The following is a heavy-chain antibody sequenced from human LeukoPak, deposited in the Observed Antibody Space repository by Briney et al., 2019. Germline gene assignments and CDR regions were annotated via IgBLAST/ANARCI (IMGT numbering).Heavy chain of an antibody. D-gene: IGHD3-16*01. J-gene: IGHJ6*01. Sequence: GGSLRLSCAASGFTFSSYSMNWVRQAPGKGLEWVSYIISSSSKIYYADSVKGRFTISRDNAKNSLYLQMNSLRAEDTAVYYCARLRSYGYYYDGMDVWGQGPRSPSPQ. CDR1: GFTFSSYS. V-gene: IGHV3-48*04. CDR2: IISSSSKI. CDR3: ARLRSYGYYYDGMDV.